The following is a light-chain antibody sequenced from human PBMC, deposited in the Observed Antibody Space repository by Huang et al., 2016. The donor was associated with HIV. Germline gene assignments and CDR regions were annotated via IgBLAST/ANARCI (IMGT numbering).Light chain of an antibody. J-gene: IGKJ2*01. CDR2: GAS. V-gene: IGKV3-15*01. CDR1: QYVSSN. CDR3: QQYNNWPRT. Sequence: ERVMPQSPDTLSVSPGERVTIYCRASQYVSSNLAWYQQKPGQAPRLLVYGASTRVIDIPARFSGSGSGTEFTLTISSLQSEDSAVYYCQQYNNWPRTFGQGTKLEIK.